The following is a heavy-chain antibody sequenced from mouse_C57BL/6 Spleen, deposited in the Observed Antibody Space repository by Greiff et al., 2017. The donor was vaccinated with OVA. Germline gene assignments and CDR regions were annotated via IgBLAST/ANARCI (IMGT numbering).Heavy chain of an antibody. V-gene: IGHV3-6*01. CDR3: ASYYYCSSPWFAY. J-gene: IGHJ3*01. Sequence: EVQLQESGPGLVKPSQSLSLTCSVTGYSITSGYYWNWIRQFPGNKLEWMGYISYDGSNNYNPSLKNRISITRDTSKNQFFLKLNSVTTEDTATYYCASYYYCSSPWFAYWGQGTLVTVSA. D-gene: IGHD1-1*01. CDR2: ISYDGSN. CDR1: GYSITSGYY.